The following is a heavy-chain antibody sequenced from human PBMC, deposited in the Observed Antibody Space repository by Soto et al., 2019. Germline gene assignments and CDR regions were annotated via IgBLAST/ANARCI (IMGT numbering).Heavy chain of an antibody. J-gene: IGHJ3*01. CDR3: ARDSSTTNPV. CDR2: MNPNSGNT. CDR1: GYTFTDYD. D-gene: IGHD2-2*01. Sequence: QVQLVQSGAEVRRPGTSVMVSCKTSGYTFTDYDINWVRQATGQGLEWMGWMNPNSGNTGYAQKFQGRVSMTRNTATSTAYMELSSLRSDDTAIYYCARDSSTTNPVWGQGTMVNVSS. V-gene: IGHV1-8*01.